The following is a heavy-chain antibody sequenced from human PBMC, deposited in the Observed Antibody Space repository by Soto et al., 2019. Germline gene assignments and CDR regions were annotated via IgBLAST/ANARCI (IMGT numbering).Heavy chain of an antibody. CDR2: IKQDGSEK. J-gene: IGHJ6*02. CDR3: ARVCSSSWYRCVSYYGMDV. Sequence: EVQLVESGGGLVQPGGSLRLSCAASGFTFSSYWMSWVRQAPGKGLEWVANIKQDGSEKYYVDSVKGRFTISRDNAKNSLYLQMNSLRAEDTAVYYSARVCSSSWYRCVSYYGMDVWGQGTTVTVSS. V-gene: IGHV3-7*03. D-gene: IGHD6-13*01. CDR1: GFTFSSYW.